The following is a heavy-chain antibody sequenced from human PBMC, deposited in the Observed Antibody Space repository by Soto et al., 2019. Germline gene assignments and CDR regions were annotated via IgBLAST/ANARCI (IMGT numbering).Heavy chain of an antibody. D-gene: IGHD3-22*01. Sequence: QLQLQASGSGLVKPSQTLSLTCAVSGGSISSGGYSWNWIWQPPGKGLEWIGNIYYSGITHYNPSLPSLRGPVTISVDRTANQFSLKLSSVTAADTAVYYCARDSYVISGGGVNDTFDVWGQGTMVTVSS. CDR3: ARDSYVISGGGVNDTFDV. J-gene: IGHJ3*01. CDR1: GGSISSGGYS. V-gene: IGHV4-30-2*01. CDR2: IYYSGIT.